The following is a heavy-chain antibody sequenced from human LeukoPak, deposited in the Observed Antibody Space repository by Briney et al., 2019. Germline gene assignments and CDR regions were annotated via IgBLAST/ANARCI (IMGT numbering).Heavy chain of an antibody. CDR3: ARDRVVAAADY. CDR2: IYYSGST. Sequence: NSSETLSLTCTVSGGSISSCSYSWGWIRQPPGKGLEWIGSIYYSGSTYYNPSLKSRVTISVDTSKNQFSLKLSSVTAADTAVYYCARDRVVAAADYWGQGTLVTVSS. D-gene: IGHD6-13*01. CDR1: GGSISSCSYS. V-gene: IGHV4-39*07. J-gene: IGHJ4*02.